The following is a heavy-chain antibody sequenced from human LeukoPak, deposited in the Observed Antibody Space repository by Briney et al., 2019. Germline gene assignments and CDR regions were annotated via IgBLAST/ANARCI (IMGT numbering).Heavy chain of an antibody. CDR3: ARDFCSGGSCYPDAFDI. CDR1: GFTFSSYG. Sequence: GGSLRLSCAASGFTFSSYGMHWVRQAPGKGLEWVAVIWYDGTNTYYADSVKGRFTVSRDNSKNTLYLQMNSLRAEDTAVYYCARDFCSGGSCYPDAFDIWGQGTMVTVSS. CDR2: IWYDGTNT. D-gene: IGHD2-15*01. J-gene: IGHJ3*02. V-gene: IGHV3-33*01.